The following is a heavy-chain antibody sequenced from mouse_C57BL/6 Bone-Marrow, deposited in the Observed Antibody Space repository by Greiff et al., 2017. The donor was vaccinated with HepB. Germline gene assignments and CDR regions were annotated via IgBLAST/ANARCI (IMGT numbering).Heavy chain of an antibody. CDR1: GFTFSSYA. CDR3: ARDGRFAY. J-gene: IGHJ3*01. CDR2: ISDGGSYT. V-gene: IGHV5-4*01. Sequence: EVQWVESGGGLVKPGGSLKLSCAASGFTFSSYAMSWVRQTPEKRLEWVATISDGGSYTYYPDNVKGRFTISRDNAKNNLYLQMSHLKSEDTAMYYCARDGRFAYWGQGTLVTVSA.